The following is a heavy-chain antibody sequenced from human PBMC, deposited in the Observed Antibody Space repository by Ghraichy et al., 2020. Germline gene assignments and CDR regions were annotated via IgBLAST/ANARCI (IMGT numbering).Heavy chain of an antibody. D-gene: IGHD2-2*01. Sequence: GGSLRLSCAASEFTFSSYAMNWVRQAPGKGLEWVSTLGASGADTYYADSVKGRFTISRDTSKNMLHLQMSSLRADDTAVYYCAKVREPAGRGGRIDFDYWGQGTLVTVSS. J-gene: IGHJ4*02. CDR1: EFTFSSYA. CDR2: LGASGADT. V-gene: IGHV3-23*01. CDR3: AKVREPAGRGGRIDFDY.